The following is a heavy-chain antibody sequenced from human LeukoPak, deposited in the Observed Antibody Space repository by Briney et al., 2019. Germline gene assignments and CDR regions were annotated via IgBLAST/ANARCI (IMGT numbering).Heavy chain of an antibody. J-gene: IGHJ6*03. CDR3: AGDQGIAAAGYYYYYMDV. CDR2: IYYSGST. Sequence: SETLSLTCTVSGGSISSYYWSWIRQPPGKGLEWIGYIYYSGSTNYNPSLKSRVTISVDTSKDQFSLKLSSVTAADTAVYYCAGDQGIAAAGYYYYYMDVWGKGTTVTVSS. V-gene: IGHV4-59*01. D-gene: IGHD6-13*01. CDR1: GGSISSYY.